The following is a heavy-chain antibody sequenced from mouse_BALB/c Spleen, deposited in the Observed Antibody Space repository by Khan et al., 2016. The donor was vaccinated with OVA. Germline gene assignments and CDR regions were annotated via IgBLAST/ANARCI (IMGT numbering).Heavy chain of an antibody. Sequence: VQLVETGGGLVRPGNSLKLSCVTSGFTFSYYRMHWLRQFPGKGLEWIAVITVKSDNSGANYAESVKGRFTISRADSKSSVYLQMNRLREEDTATYYWSRDGDYYGTPFDYWGQGTTLTVAS. CDR3: SRDGDYYGTPFDY. CDR2: ITVKSDNSGA. V-gene: IGHV13-2*02. J-gene: IGHJ2*01. CDR1: GFTFSYYR. D-gene: IGHD1-1*01.